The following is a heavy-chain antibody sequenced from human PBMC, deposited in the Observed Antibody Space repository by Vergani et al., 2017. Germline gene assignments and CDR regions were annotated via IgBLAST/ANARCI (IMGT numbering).Heavy chain of an antibody. CDR2: INHSGST. J-gene: IGHJ6*03. Sequence: QVQLQQWGAGLLKPSETLSLTCAVYGGSLSGNYWSWIRQSPGKGLEWIGEINHSGSTNYNPSLKSRVSISVDTSKNQVSLKMTSVTAAETAVYFCARVLSRAHYAYCSSTCCYRRGWYYYFMVVWCEGTPVTVSS. V-gene: IGHV4-34*01. D-gene: IGHD2-2*02. CDR3: ARVLSRAHYAYCSSTCCYRRGWYYYFMVV. CDR1: GGSLSGNY.